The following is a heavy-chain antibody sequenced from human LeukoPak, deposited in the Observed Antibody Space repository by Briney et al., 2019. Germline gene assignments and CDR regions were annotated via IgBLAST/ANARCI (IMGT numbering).Heavy chain of an antibody. CDR1: GYIFTGYY. CDR3: AREREDSGSYYDY. V-gene: IGHV1-2*02. CDR2: INPNSGDT. Sequence: GASVKVSCKASGYIFTGYYMHWVRQAPGQGLEWMGWINPNSGDTHYAQKFQGRVTMTRDTSISTAYMELSRLRSDDTAVYYCAREREDSGSYYDYWGQGTLVTVSS. D-gene: IGHD1-26*01. J-gene: IGHJ4*02.